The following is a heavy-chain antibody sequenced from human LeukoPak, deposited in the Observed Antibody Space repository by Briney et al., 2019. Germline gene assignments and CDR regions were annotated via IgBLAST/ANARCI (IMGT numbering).Heavy chain of an antibody. D-gene: IGHD3-3*01. CDR3: ARGGRDDFWSGRFSHIDY. J-gene: IGHJ4*02. CDR1: GYTFTSYG. V-gene: IGHV1-18*01. Sequence: ASVKVSCKASGYTFTSYGISWVRQAPGQGLEWMGWISAYNGNTNYAQKLQGRVTMTTDTSTSTAYMELRSLRSDDTAVYYCARGGRDDFWSGRFSHIDYWGQGTLVTVSS. CDR2: ISAYNGNT.